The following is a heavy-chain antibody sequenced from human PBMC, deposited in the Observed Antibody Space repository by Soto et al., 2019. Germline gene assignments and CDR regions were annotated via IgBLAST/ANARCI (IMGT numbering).Heavy chain of an antibody. V-gene: IGHV3-30-3*01. D-gene: IGHD5-12*01. CDR2: ISYDGSNK. J-gene: IGHJ6*02. Sequence: GGSLRLSCAASGFTFSSYAMHWVRQAPGKGLEWVAVISYDGSNKYYADSVKGRFTISRDNSKNTLYLQMNSLKASDTAMYYCARFGRDGYSYYYYGMDVWGQGTTVTVSS. CDR1: GFTFSSYA. CDR3: ARFGRDGYSYYYYGMDV.